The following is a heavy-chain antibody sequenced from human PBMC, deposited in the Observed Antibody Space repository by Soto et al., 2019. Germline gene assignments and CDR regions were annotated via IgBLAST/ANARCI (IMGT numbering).Heavy chain of an antibody. CDR2: IWYDGSNK. J-gene: IGHJ6*02. Sequence: PGGSLRLSCAASGFTFSSYGMHWVRQAPGKGLEWVAVIWYDGSNKYYADSVKGRFTISRDNSKNTLYLQMNSLRAEDTAVYYCASGIAAAGPPYGMDVWGQGTTVTVSS. CDR1: GFTFSSYG. D-gene: IGHD6-13*01. V-gene: IGHV3-33*01. CDR3: ASGIAAAGPPYGMDV.